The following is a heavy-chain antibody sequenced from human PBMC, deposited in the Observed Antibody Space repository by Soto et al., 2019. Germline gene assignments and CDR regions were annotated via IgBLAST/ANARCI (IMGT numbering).Heavy chain of an antibody. J-gene: IGHJ5*02. CDR2: IYPSGSI. D-gene: IGHD2-15*01. CDR3: ARGSCSGGSCYSGSNWFDP. Sequence: QVQLQESGPGLVKPSGTLSLTCAVSSGSISTANWWSWVRQPPGKGLEWIGEIYPSGSINYNPSLTSRVTISIDKSKSQFSLKLSSVTAADTCVYYCARGSCSGGSCYSGSNWFDPWGQGTLVNVSS. CDR1: SGSISTANW. V-gene: IGHV4-4*02.